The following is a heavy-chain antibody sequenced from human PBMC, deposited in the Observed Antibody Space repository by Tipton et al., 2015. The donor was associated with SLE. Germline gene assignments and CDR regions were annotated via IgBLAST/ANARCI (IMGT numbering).Heavy chain of an antibody. CDR3: GEIGA. CDR1: GMIFSDYW. V-gene: IGHV3-7*01. D-gene: IGHD3-10*01. J-gene: IGHJ4*02. Sequence: SLRLSCAASGMIFSDYWMIWARQAPGKGLEWLANINQDGSEKNYVDSVKGRSTISRDNAKNSVYLEMSSLRVEETAVYYCGEIGAWGQGTLVTVSA. CDR2: INQDGSEK.